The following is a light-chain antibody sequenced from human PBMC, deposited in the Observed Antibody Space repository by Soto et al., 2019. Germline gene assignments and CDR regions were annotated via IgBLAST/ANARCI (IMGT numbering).Light chain of an antibody. Sequence: EIVLTQSPATLSLSPGERATLSCRASQSVSSYLAWYQQKPGQAPRLLIYDASNRATGIPARFSGSGSGTDFTLTISSREPEDFAVYYCQQRELTFGGGTKVEIK. CDR2: DAS. J-gene: IGKJ4*01. CDR1: QSVSSY. V-gene: IGKV3-11*01. CDR3: QQRELT.